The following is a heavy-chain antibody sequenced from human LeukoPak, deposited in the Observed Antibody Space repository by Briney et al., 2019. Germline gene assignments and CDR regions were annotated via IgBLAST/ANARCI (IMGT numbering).Heavy chain of an antibody. J-gene: IGHJ4*02. CDR3: ARDPTVAGLFDY. Sequence: SQTLSLTCAISGDSVSSNSAAWSWIRQSPSRGLEWLGRTYYRSKWYNDYAVSVKSRITINPDTSKNQCTLQLNSVTPEDTAVYYCARDPTVAGLFDYWGQGTLVTVSS. V-gene: IGHV6-1*01. CDR1: GDSVSSNSAA. CDR2: TYYRSKWYN. D-gene: IGHD6-19*01.